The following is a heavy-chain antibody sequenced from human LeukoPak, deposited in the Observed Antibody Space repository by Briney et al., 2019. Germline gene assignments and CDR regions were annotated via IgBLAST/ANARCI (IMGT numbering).Heavy chain of an antibody. CDR2: IYYTGGT. J-gene: IGHJ4*02. CDR3: AKYGNSGWVIGN. D-gene: IGHD6-19*01. CDR1: GGSISSYY. Sequence: SETLSLTCTVSGGSISSYYWSWIRQPPGKGLEWIGYIYYTGGTNYNPSLKSRVTISVDTSKNQFSLKLSSVTAADTAVYFCAKYGNSGWVIGNWGQGTLVTVSS. V-gene: IGHV4-59*08.